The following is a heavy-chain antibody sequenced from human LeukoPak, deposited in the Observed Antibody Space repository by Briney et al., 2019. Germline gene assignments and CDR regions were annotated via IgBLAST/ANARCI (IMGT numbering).Heavy chain of an antibody. CDR1: GFTLSSYG. CDR2: IYSGGST. CDR3: ARERSRAFDI. V-gene: IGHV3-NL1*01. J-gene: IGHJ3*02. Sequence: GGSLRLSCAASGFTLSSYGMHWVRQAPGKGLEWVSVIYSGGSTYYADSVKGRFTISRDNSKNTLYLQMNSLRAEDTAVYYCARERSRAFDIWGQGTMVTVSS. D-gene: IGHD4-17*01.